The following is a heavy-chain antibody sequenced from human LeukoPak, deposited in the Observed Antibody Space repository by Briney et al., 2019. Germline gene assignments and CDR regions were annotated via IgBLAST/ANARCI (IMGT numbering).Heavy chain of an antibody. CDR3: ARDLGYYDSTGYPDY. V-gene: IGHV1-2*02. J-gene: IGHJ4*02. CDR1: GYTFTGYY. CDR2: INPNSGGT. D-gene: IGHD3-22*01. Sequence: ASVKVSCRASGYTFTGYYLHWVRQAPGQGLEWMGWINPNSGGTNYAQKFQGRVTMTRDTSISTAYIELSRLRSDDTAVYYCARDLGYYDSTGYPDYWGQGTLVTVSS.